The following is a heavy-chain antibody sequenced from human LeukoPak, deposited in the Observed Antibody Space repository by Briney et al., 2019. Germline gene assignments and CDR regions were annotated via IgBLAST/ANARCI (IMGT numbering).Heavy chain of an antibody. CDR3: AKDGGFWSGYGPPYFDY. CDR2: ISPSSDTI. CDR1: GFTFSSYS. Sequence: GGSLRLSCAASGFTFSSYSMNWVRQAPGKGPEWISYISPSSDTIRYADSVRGRFTISRDNAKNSLYLQVNSLRAEDTAVYYCAKDGGFWSGYGPPYFDYWGQGNLVTVSS. D-gene: IGHD3-3*01. V-gene: IGHV3-48*04. J-gene: IGHJ4*02.